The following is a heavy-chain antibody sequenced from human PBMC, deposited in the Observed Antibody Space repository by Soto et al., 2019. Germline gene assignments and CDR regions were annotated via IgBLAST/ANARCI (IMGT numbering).Heavy chain of an antibody. CDR2: IYWEDGK. Sequence: QITLKESGPTLVKPTQTLTLTCTFPCFSLSSTGVGVGWVRQPPGKALAWLALIYWEDGKRYSPSLKTTLTITKDTSKIHVVLTVTNMDPVDSATYVCAHLRGSTWDLFDNWGQGTLVTVSS. V-gene: IGHV2-5*02. J-gene: IGHJ4*02. CDR3: AHLRGSTWDLFDN. D-gene: IGHD6-13*01. CDR1: CFSLSSTGVG.